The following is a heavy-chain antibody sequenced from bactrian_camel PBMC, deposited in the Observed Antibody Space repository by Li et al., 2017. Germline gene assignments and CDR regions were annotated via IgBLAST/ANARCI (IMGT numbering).Heavy chain of an antibody. CDR2: VESDGTL. CDR3: AADRAHLPCLLGVNPVKKYNF. J-gene: IGHJ4*01. Sequence: QVQLVESGGGSAQAGGSLRLSCVSSGMTYSSGAMGWFRQAAGRECEGVAAVESDGTLTYADSMKGRFTISRDNAENILYLQMNDLRPEDTAMYYCAADRAHLPCLLGVNPVKKYNFWGPGTQVTVS. V-gene: IGHV3S53*01. D-gene: IGHD5*01. CDR1: GMTYSSGA.